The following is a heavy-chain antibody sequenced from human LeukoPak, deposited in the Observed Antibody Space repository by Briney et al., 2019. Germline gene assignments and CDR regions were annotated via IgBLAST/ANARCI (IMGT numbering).Heavy chain of an antibody. D-gene: IGHD6-19*01. CDR3: AKDGPGGWYFDS. CDR2: IKQDGSEK. V-gene: IGHV3-7*03. CDR1: GFTFTNYW. Sequence: GGSLRLSCAASGFTFTNYWMCWVRQAPGKGLEWLANIKQDGSEKHYVDSVNGRFTISRDNAKDSLYLQMNSLRAEDTAVYYCAKDGPGGWYFDSWGQGTPVTVSS. J-gene: IGHJ4*02.